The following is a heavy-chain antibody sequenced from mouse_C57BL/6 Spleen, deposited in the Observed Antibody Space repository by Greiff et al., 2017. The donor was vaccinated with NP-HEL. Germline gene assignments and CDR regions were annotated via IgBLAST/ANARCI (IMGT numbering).Heavy chain of an antibody. Sequence: LVESGAELVRPGASVTLSCKASGYTFTDYEMHWVKQTPVHGLEWIGAIDPETGGTAYNQKFKGKAILTADKSYSTAYMELRSLTSEDSAVYYCTRAEFINTVVEYFDVWGTGTTVTVSS. J-gene: IGHJ1*03. D-gene: IGHD1-1*01. V-gene: IGHV1-15*01. CDR1: GYTFTDYE. CDR3: TRAEFINTVVEYFDV. CDR2: IDPETGGT.